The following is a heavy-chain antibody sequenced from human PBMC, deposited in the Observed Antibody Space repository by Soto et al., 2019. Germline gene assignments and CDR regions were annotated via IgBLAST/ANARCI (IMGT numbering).Heavy chain of an antibody. Sequence: GGSLRLSCAASGFTFSTYSMNWVRQAPGKGLEWVSYISSSSTIFYTDSVKGRFTISRDNSKNTLYLQMNSLRAEDTAVYYCENTPTRYFDPTIFDYWGQGTLVTVSS. D-gene: IGHD3-9*01. V-gene: IGHV3-48*01. CDR2: ISSSSTI. CDR3: ENTPTRYFDPTIFDY. J-gene: IGHJ4*02. CDR1: GFTFSTYS.